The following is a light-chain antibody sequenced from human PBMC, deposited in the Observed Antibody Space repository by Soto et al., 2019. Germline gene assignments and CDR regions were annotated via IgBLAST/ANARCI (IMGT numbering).Light chain of an antibody. CDR2: GAS. CDR1: QSVSSSY. V-gene: IGKV3-20*01. J-gene: IGKJ1*01. Sequence: EIVLTQSPGTLSLSPGERATLSCRASQSVSSSYLAWYQQKPGQAPRLLIYGASSRATGIPDRFSGSGSGTDFTITISILEPEDFAVYYCQQYGNSQTFGQGTKVEIK. CDR3: QQYGNSQT.